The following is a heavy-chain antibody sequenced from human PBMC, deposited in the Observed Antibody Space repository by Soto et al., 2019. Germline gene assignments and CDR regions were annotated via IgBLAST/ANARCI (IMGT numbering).Heavy chain of an antibody. J-gene: IGHJ6*04. D-gene: IGHD1-1*01. Sequence: SETLSLTCTVSGGSISSGDYYWSWIRQPPGKGLEWIGYIYYSGSTYYNTSLKSRVTISVDTSKNQFSLNLNYVTAADTAVYYCARNGDYSMDVWGKGTTVTVSS. CDR2: IYYSGST. V-gene: IGHV4-30-4*01. CDR3: ARNGDYSMDV. CDR1: GGSISSGDYY.